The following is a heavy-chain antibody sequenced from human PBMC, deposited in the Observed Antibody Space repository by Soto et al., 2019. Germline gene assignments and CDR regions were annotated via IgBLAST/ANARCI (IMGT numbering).Heavy chain of an antibody. CDR1: GGTFSTYA. CDR3: ASGIQLWLRRINNGYSG. D-gene: IGHD5-18*01. Sequence: QVQLVQSGAEVKKPESSVKVSCKAPGGTFSTYAISWVRQAPGQGLEWMGGIIPMFGTANYAQRFQDRVTITADEAPNTGYMELRSLRSEDTAVYFCASGIQLWLRRINNGYSGWGQGTLVTVSS. J-gene: IGHJ4*02. V-gene: IGHV1-69*12. CDR2: IIPMFGTA.